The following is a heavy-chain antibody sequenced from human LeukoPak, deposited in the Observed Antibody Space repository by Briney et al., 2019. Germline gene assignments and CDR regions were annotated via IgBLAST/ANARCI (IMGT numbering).Heavy chain of an antibody. V-gene: IGHV1-2*02. D-gene: IGHD1-14*01. CDR1: GYSFTIYY. Sequence: ASVKVSCEASGYSFTIYYLHWLRQAPGQGLEWMGWINPDTGGTFYAQKFKGRVTISRDTSISTAYMELSRLRSDDTAVYYCARGQLTDDLDYWGQGTLVTVSS. CDR2: INPDTGGT. CDR3: ARGQLTDDLDY. J-gene: IGHJ4*02.